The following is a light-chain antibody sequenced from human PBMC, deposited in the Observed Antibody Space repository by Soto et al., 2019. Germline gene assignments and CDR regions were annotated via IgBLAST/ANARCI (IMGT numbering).Light chain of an antibody. V-gene: IGKV1-33*01. CDR3: QQYDNFPLT. J-gene: IGKJ3*01. Sequence: DIQMTQSPSSLSASVGDRVTITCQASQDINNCLNWYYQKPGKAPKLLIYDASNLETGVPSRFSGSGSGTHFTFTISSLQPEDTATYYCQQYDNFPLTFGPGTKVDI. CDR2: DAS. CDR1: QDINNC.